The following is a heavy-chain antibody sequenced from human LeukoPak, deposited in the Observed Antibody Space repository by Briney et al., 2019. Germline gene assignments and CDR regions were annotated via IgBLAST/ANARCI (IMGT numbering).Heavy chain of an antibody. Sequence: GRSLRLSCAASGFTFGSCWMSWVRQAPGKGLEWVAKIKQDGSEEYYVDSVKGRFTISRDNAKNSLFLQMNSLRVEDTAIYYCARGGSYPGCWGQGTLVTVSS. CDR1: GFTFGSCW. V-gene: IGHV3-7*03. CDR3: ARGGSYPGC. D-gene: IGHD1-26*01. CDR2: IKQDGSEE. J-gene: IGHJ4*02.